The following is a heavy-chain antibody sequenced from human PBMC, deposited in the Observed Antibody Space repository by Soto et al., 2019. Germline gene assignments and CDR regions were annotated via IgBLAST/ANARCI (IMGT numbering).Heavy chain of an antibody. CDR1: GFTFSIYA. Sequence: PGESLKISCAGSGFTFSIYAMNWVRQAPGKGLEWVSIISSRGDRTSYAESVKGRFTISRDDSKNTLFLHMNSLGAEDTAVYYCXKETGYSYGFQPNALDVWGQGTTVTVSS. CDR3: XKETGYSYGFQPNALDV. V-gene: IGHV3-23*01. J-gene: IGHJ6*02. CDR2: ISSRGDRT. D-gene: IGHD5-18*01.